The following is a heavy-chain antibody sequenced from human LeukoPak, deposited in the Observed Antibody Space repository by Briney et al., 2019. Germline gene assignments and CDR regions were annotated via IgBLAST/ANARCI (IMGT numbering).Heavy chain of an antibody. CDR3: ARDIDTSSHYGWFDP. J-gene: IGHJ5*02. CDR2: IWSHGRSE. CDR1: GFTFSNYG. Sequence: GRSLRLSCAASGFTFSNYGIHLVRQAPGKGLEWVSVIWSHGRSEYYADSVKGRFTISRDNSKNTVSLQMNSLRAEDTAVYYCARDIDTSSHYGWFDPWGQGTLVIVSS. D-gene: IGHD3-22*01. V-gene: IGHV3-33*01.